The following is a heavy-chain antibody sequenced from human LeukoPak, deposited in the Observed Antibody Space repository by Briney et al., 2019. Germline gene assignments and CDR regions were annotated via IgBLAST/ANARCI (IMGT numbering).Heavy chain of an antibody. Sequence: SETLSLTCTVSRGSVSSGDYYWTWIRQPPGKGLEWIGYISYSGSTNYNPSLKSRVTISVDTSKNQFSLKLSSVTAADTVVYYCARGHRVSSRGPTFDYWGQGTLVTVSS. CDR3: ARGHRVSSRGPTFDY. J-gene: IGHJ4*02. CDR1: RGSVSSGDYY. CDR2: ISYSGST. V-gene: IGHV4-61*08. D-gene: IGHD6-13*01.